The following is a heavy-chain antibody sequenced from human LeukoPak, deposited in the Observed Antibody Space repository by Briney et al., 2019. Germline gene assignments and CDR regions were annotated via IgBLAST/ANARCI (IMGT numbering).Heavy chain of an antibody. CDR3: ARAADTAMVIHYYHYMDV. CDR1: GFTFSSYA. Sequence: GGSLRLSCAASGFTFSSYAMHWVRQAPGKGLEWVAVISYDGSNKYYADSVKGRFTISRDNSKNTLYLQMNSLRAEDTAVYYCARAADTAMVIHYYHYMDVWGKGTTVTVSS. CDR2: ISYDGSNK. V-gene: IGHV3-30*01. D-gene: IGHD5-18*01. J-gene: IGHJ6*03.